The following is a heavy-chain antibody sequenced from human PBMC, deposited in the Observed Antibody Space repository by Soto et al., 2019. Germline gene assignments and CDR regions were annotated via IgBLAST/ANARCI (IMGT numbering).Heavy chain of an antibody. CDR3: AGDSIAVAGTSLDY. Sequence: QVQLVQSGAEVKKPGASVKVSCKASGYTFTSYYMHWVRQAPGQGLEWMGIINPSGGSTSYAQKFQGRVTMIRGTSTRGVYMALSSLRCEDMAVYYCAGDSIAVAGTSLDYWGQGTLVTVSS. CDR1: GYTFTSYY. D-gene: IGHD6-19*01. V-gene: IGHV1-46*03. CDR2: INPSGGST. J-gene: IGHJ4*02.